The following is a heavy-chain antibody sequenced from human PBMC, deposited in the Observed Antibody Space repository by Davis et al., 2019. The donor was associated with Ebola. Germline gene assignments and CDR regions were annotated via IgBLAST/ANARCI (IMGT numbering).Heavy chain of an antibody. Sequence: PSETLSLTCTVSGGSISTSYWSWIRQPAGKGLEWIGRVYNSGSTNYNPSLKSRVTMSVDTSKNQFSLGLTSVTAADTAVYYCARGTCSGARCYFVDSWGQGTLVTVSS. V-gene: IGHV4-4*07. D-gene: IGHD2-15*01. CDR2: VYNSGST. CDR3: ARGTCSGARCYFVDS. CDR1: GGSISTSY. J-gene: IGHJ4*02.